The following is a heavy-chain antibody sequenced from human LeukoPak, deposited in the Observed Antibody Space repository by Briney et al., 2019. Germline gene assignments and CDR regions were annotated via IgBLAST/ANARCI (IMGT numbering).Heavy chain of an antibody. V-gene: IGHV7-4-1*02. J-gene: IGHJ6*02. CDR3: ARDNPRLLWFGGPLDYYYYGMDV. CDR1: GYTFTSYA. CDR2: INTNTGNP. D-gene: IGHD3-10*01. Sequence: ASVKVSCKASGYTFTSYAMNWVRQAPGQGLEWMGWINTNTGNPTYAQGFTGRFVFSLDTSVSTAYLQISSLKAEDTAVYYCARDNPRLLWFGGPLDYYYYGMDVWGQGTTVTVSS.